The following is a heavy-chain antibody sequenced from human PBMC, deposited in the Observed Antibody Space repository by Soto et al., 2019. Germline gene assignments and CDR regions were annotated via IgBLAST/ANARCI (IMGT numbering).Heavy chain of an antibody. CDR3: ARDNPRASSTSCYYPSCDYGMDV. J-gene: IGHJ6*02. V-gene: IGHV4-31*03. CDR1: GGSISSGGYY. CDR2: IYYSGST. Sequence: QVQLQESGPGLVKPSQTLSLTCTVSGGSISSGGYYWSWIRQHPGKGLEWIGYIYYSGSTYYNPSLTSRVTISVDTSKNQFSLKLSSVTAADTAVYYCARDNPRASSTSCYYPSCDYGMDVGGQGTTVTVSS. D-gene: IGHD2-2*01.